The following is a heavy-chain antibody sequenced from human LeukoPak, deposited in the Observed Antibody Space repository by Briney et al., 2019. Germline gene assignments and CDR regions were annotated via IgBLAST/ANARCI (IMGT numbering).Heavy chain of an antibody. CDR2: LYYTGST. V-gene: IGHV4-59*01. CDR1: GGSISSYY. J-gene: IGHJ5*02. Sequence: SETLSLTCTLSGGSISSYYWGWIRQPPGEGLEWIGYLYYTGSTNYNPSLKSPVAISVDQSKNQFSLKLSSVTAADTAVYSCARESCSSSSCYNNWFDPWGQGTLVTVSS. CDR3: ARESCSSSSCYNNWFDP. D-gene: IGHD2-2*02.